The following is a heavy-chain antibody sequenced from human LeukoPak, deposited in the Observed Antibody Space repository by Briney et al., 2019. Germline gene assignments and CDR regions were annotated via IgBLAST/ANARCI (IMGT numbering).Heavy chain of an antibody. V-gene: IGHV1-2*02. D-gene: IGHD3-10*01. CDR3: ARTPPMVRGVYDY. J-gene: IGHJ4*02. CDR2: INPNSGGT. CDR1: GYSFTGYY. Sequence: ASVKVSCKASGYSFTGYYMHWGRQAPGQGLELMGWINPNSGGTNYAQKFQGRVTMTRDTSISTAYMELSRLRSDDTAVYYCARTPPMVRGVYDYWGQGTLVTVSS.